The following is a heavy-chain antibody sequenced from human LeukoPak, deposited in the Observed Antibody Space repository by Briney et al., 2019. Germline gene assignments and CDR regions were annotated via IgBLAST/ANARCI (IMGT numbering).Heavy chain of an antibody. CDR3: ARGYCSSTSCYRAPFDL. V-gene: IGHV4-4*07. D-gene: IGHD2-2*02. CDR2: IYTRGST. J-gene: IGHJ2*01. CDR1: GGSISSYY. Sequence: PSETLSLTCTVSGGSISSYYWSWIRQPAGKGLEWIGRIYTRGSTNYNPSLKSRVTMSVDTSKNQFSLKLSSVTAADTAVYYCARGYCSSTSCYRAPFDLWGRGTLVTVSS.